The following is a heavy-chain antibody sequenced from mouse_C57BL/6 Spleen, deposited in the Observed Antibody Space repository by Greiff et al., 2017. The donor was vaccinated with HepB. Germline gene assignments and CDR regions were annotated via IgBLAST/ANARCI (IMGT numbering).Heavy chain of an antibody. D-gene: IGHD2-4*01. V-gene: IGHV6-3*01. J-gene: IGHJ2*01. CDR1: GFTFSNYW. CDR2: IRLKSDNNAT. Sequence: EVQGVESGGGLVQPGGSMKLSCVASGFTFSNYWMNWVRQSPEKGLEWVAQIRLKSDNNATHYAEYVKGRFTISRDDSKSGVYLQMNNLRAEDTGIYYCTGGSQIYYDLDWGQGTTLTVSS. CDR3: TGGSQIYYDLD.